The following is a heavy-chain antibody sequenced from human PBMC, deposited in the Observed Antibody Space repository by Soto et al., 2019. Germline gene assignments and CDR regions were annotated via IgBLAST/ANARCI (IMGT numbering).Heavy chain of an antibody. J-gene: IGHJ4*02. D-gene: IGHD3-22*01. CDR3: ARVEDYFDSSGYGH. CDR2: ISAYNGNI. CDR1: GYSFTNYG. Sequence: ASLKVSCKASGYSFTNYGITWVRQAPGQGLEWMGWISAYNGNINYAQKFQGRVTMTTDTSTSTAYLELRSLTSDDTAMYYCARVEDYFDSSGYGHWGQGTLVTVSS. V-gene: IGHV1-18*04.